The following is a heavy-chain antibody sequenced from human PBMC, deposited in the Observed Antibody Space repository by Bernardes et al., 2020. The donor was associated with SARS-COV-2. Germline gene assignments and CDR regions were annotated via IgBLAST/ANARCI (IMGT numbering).Heavy chain of an antibody. J-gene: IGHJ3*02. CDR2: ISSSGSTI. CDR1: GFTFSDYY. V-gene: IGHV3-11*01. CDR3: ARAGHSITIFGVVIITAFDI. D-gene: IGHD3-3*01. Sequence: GGSLRLSCVASGFTFSDYYMSWIRQAPGKGLEWVSYISSSGSTIYYADSVKGRFTISRDNAKNSLYLQMNSLRAEDTAVYYCARAGHSITIFGVVIITAFDIWGQGTMVTVSS.